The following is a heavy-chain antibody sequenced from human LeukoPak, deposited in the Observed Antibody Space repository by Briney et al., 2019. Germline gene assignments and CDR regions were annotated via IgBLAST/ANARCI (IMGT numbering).Heavy chain of an antibody. J-gene: IGHJ3*02. D-gene: IGHD3-22*01. CDR3: TRHGGRDFYDSTEDAFDI. V-gene: IGHV3-73*01. CDR1: GFTFDDYG. CDR2: IRSKPHSYAT. Sequence: GGSLRLSCAASGFTFDDYGMSWVRQASGKGLEWVGRIRSKPHSYATAYAASVKGRFTISRDDSKNTAYLQMNSLNTEDTAVYYCTRHGGRDFYDSTEDAFDIWGQGTMVTVSS.